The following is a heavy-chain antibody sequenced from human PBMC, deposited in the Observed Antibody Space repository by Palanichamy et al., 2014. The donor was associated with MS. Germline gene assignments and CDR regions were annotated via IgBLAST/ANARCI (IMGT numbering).Heavy chain of an antibody. J-gene: IGHJ6*03. CDR3: ARVSRVVVAALYYMDV. Sequence: EVQLVEVWGRPGQAWGVLRLSCAASGFTFSSYSMNWVRQAPGKGLEWVSSISSSSSYIYYADSVKGRFTISRDNAKNSLYLQMNSLRAEDTAVYYCARVSRVVVAALYYMDVWGKGATVTVSS. V-gene: IGHV3-21*01. D-gene: IGHD2-15*01. CDR1: GFTFSSYS. CDR2: ISSSSSYI.